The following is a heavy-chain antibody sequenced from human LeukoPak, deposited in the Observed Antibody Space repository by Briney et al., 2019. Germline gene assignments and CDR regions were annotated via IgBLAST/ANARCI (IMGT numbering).Heavy chain of an antibody. J-gene: IGHJ4*02. CDR1: GGSITTYY. Sequence: PSETLSLTCTVSGGSITTYYWSWIRQPPGKALEWIGYVYHNGDTNYNPSLKSRVTISVDTSKNQFSLRLNSVTAADTAVYYCARRQLGKTFDYWGQGTLVTVPS. CDR3: ARRQLGKTFDY. CDR2: VYHNGDT. D-gene: IGHD3-16*01. V-gene: IGHV4-59*08.